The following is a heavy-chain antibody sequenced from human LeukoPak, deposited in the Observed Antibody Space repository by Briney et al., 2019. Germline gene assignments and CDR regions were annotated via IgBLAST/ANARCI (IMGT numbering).Heavy chain of an antibody. Sequence: SETLSLTCTVSGGSISSGTYYWSWIRQHPGKGLEWIGYIYYSGSTYYNPSLKSRVTISVDTSKNQFSLKLSSVTAVDTAVYYCARMGGFTTVVTHSDYWGQGTLVTVSS. J-gene: IGHJ4*02. V-gene: IGHV4-31*03. CDR2: IYYSGST. CDR3: ARMGGFTTVVTHSDY. CDR1: GGSISSGTYY. D-gene: IGHD4-23*01.